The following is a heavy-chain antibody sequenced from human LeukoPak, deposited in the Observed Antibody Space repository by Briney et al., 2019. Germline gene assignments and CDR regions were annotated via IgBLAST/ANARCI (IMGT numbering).Heavy chain of an antibody. J-gene: IGHJ4*02. D-gene: IGHD4-17*01. CDR2: ISAYNGNT. CDR1: GYTFTNYD. V-gene: IGHV1-18*01. CDR3: AREPDYGDYPNPPDY. Sequence: ASVKVSCKASGYTFTNYDISWVRQAPGQGLEWMGWISAYNGNTNYAQRLQGRVTMTTDTSTSTAYMDLSRLRSDDTAVYYCAREPDYGDYPNPPDYWGQGTLVTVSS.